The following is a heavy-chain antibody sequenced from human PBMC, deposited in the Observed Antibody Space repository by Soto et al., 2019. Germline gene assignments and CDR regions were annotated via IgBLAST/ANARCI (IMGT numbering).Heavy chain of an antibody. CDR2: ITDSGGDA. V-gene: IGHV3-23*01. CDR3: ARAHGSSWSYFDY. CDR1: GITFGSRA. Sequence: AGGSLRLSCVASGITFGSRAMSWVRQAPGEGLEWVSTITDSGGDAKYADSVRGRFTISRDNFYNTLSLQMSSLRAEDSAVYYCARAHGSSWSYFDYWGQGTLVTVSS. J-gene: IGHJ4*02. D-gene: IGHD6-13*01.